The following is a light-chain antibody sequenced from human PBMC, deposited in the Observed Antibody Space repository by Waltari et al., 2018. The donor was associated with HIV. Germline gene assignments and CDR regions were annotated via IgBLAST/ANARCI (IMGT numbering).Light chain of an antibody. CDR2: KDK. V-gene: IGLV3-25*03. CDR1: ELAKQY. J-gene: IGLJ3*02. CDR3: QSADSSGLYWV. Sequence: SYELTQPPSVSASPGQTASITCAGTELAKQYVYWYQQKAGQAPWVIMSKDKERHPGIPDRFSGSNSGTTVTLTISPVQSEDEAHYYCQSADSSGLYWVFGGGTKLTVL.